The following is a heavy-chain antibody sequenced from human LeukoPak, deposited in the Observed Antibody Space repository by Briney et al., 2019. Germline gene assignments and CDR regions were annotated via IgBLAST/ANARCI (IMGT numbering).Heavy chain of an antibody. CDR2: IYCSGST. J-gene: IGHJ3*02. CDR3: ARLEVIYSSSWYCGACDI. Sequence: PSETLSLTCTVSGGSISSSSYYWGWIRQPPGKGLEWIGSIYCSGSTYYNPPLKSRVTISVDTSKNQFSLKLSSETAADTAVYYCARLEVIYSSSWYCGACDIWGQGTMVSVSS. CDR1: GGSISSSSYY. V-gene: IGHV4-39*01. D-gene: IGHD6-13*01.